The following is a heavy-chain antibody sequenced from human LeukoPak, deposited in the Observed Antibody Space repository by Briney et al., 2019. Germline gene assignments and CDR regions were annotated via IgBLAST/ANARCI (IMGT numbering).Heavy chain of an antibody. CDR3: AKDKKAVAGRYYYMDV. J-gene: IGHJ6*03. CDR2: IWYDGSNK. CDR1: GFTFSSYG. V-gene: IGHV3-33*06. Sequence: GGSPRLSCAASGFTFSSYGMHWVRQAPGKGLEWVAVIWYDGSNKYYADSVKGRFTISRDNSKNTLYLQMNSLRAEDTAVYYCAKDKKAVAGRYYYMDVWGKGTTVTVSS. D-gene: IGHD6-19*01.